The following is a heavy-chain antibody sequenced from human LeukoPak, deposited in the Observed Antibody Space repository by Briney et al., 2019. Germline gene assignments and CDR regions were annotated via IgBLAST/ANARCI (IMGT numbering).Heavy chain of an antibody. D-gene: IGHD2-15*01. J-gene: IGHJ4*02. Sequence: SGTLSLTCAVSGGSISSSNWWSWVRQPPGKGLEWIGEIYHSGSTNYNPSLKSRVTISVDKSKNQFSLKLSSVTAADTAVYYCAAGGYYCSGGSCYDYWGQGTLVTVSS. CDR2: IYHSGST. CDR1: GGSISSSNW. CDR3: AAGGYYCSGGSCYDY. V-gene: IGHV4-4*02.